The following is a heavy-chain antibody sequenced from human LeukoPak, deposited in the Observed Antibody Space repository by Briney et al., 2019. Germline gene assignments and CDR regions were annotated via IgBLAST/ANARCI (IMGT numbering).Heavy chain of an antibody. CDR3: ARGGVDHYGSGTYYLMYYFDH. CDR1: GFTFSSYG. V-gene: IGHV3-23*01. Sequence: GGSLRLSCAASGFTFSSYGMSWVRQAPGKGLEWVSGISGSGGATYYADSVKGRFTVSKDDPHNTLYLQMNSVRAEDTAVYFCARGGVDHYGSGTYYLMYYFDHWGQGALVTVSS. CDR2: ISGSGGAT. D-gene: IGHD3-10*01. J-gene: IGHJ4*02.